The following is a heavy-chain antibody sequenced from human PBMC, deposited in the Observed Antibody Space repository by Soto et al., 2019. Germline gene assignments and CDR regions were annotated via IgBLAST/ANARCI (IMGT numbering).Heavy chain of an antibody. J-gene: IGHJ6*02. V-gene: IGHV1-69*02. D-gene: IGHD3-10*01. Sequence: QVQLVQSGAEVKKPGSSVKVSCKASGGTFSSYTISWVRQAPGQGLEWMGRIIPILGIANYAQKFQGRVTITADKSTSTAYMELSSLRSEDPAVYYCAGRITMVRGLEYYYGMDVWGQGTTVTVCS. CDR2: IIPILGIA. CDR1: GGTFSSYT. CDR3: AGRITMVRGLEYYYGMDV.